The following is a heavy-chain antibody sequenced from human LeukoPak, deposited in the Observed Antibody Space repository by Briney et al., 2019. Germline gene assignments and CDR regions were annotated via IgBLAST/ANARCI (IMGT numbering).Heavy chain of an antibody. Sequence: GGSLRLSCVGSGFIFSSYATNCVRQARGKGMEWVSSISSNNNIYYADSVKGRFTISRDNAKNSLSLQMNSLRGEDTAVYYCGREDCNNVRCYGASDAWGQGTLVTVSS. CDR2: ISSNNNI. CDR1: GFIFSSYA. D-gene: IGHD2-2*01. V-gene: IGHV3-69-1*01. CDR3: GREDCNNVRCYGASDA. J-gene: IGHJ5*02.